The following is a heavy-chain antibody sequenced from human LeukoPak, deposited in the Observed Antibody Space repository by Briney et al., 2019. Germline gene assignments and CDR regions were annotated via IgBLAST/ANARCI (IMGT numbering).Heavy chain of an antibody. Sequence: PGGSLRLSCAASEFSVGSNYMTWVRQAPGKGLEWVSLIYSGGSTYYADSVKGRFTISRDNSKNTLYLQMNSLRAEDTAVYYCATDYGANSGGFDYWGQGTLVTVSS. J-gene: IGHJ4*02. V-gene: IGHV3-66*01. CDR3: ATDYGANSGGFDY. CDR1: EFSVGSNY. D-gene: IGHD4-23*01. CDR2: IYSGGST.